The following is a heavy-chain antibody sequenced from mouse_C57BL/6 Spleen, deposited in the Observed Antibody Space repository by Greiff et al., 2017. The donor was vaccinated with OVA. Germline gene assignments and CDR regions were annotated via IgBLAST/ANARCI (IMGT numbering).Heavy chain of an antibody. CDR2: ISSGSSTI. J-gene: IGHJ3*01. CDR3: ARRPPGAY. V-gene: IGHV5-17*01. CDR1: GFTFSDYG. Sequence: EVKVVESGGGLVKPGGSLKLSCAASGFTFSDYGMHWVRQAPEKGLEWVAYISSGSSTIYYADTVKGRFTISRDNAKNTLFLQMTSLRSEDTAMYYCARRPPGAYWGQGTLVTVSA.